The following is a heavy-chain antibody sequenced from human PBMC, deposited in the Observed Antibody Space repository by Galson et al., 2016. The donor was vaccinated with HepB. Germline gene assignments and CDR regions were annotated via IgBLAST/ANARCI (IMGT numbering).Heavy chain of an antibody. CDR3: TPRSF. CDR1: GLTLSNVW. Sequence: LRLSCAASGLTLSNVWMTWVRQAPGKGLDYRGHIKSKSDGGTADYAKPVKGRFTIFRDDSKNTLYLQMNRLRIEDTAVYYCTPRSFWGPGTLVTVSS. J-gene: IGHJ4*02. CDR2: IKSKSDGGTA. V-gene: IGHV3-15*01.